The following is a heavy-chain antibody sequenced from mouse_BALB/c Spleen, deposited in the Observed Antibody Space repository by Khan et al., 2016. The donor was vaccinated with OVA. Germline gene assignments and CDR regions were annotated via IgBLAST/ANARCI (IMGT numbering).Heavy chain of an antibody. D-gene: IGHD4-1*01. CDR3: ADDLTGSFDY. CDR1: GFTFSSYS. CDR2: ISSGGDYT. Sequence: EVQLVESGGDLVKPGGSLKLSCAASGFTFSSYSMSWVRQTPDKRLEWVASISSGGDYTYYPDSVKGRSTITRDNAKNTPYLQMSDLKSEDTAMYDCADDLTGSFDYWGQGTLVTVSA. V-gene: IGHV5-6*01. J-gene: IGHJ3*01.